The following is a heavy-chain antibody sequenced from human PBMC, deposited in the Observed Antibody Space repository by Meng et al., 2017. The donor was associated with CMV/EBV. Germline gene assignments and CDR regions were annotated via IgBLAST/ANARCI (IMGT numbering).Heavy chain of an antibody. Sequence: ASVKVFCKASGYTFTSYDINWVRQATGQGLEWMGWMNPNSGNTGYAQKFQGRVTMTRNTSISTAYMELSSLRSEDTAVYYCARVRRATAYYGMDVWGQGTTVTVSS. CDR3: ARVRRATAYYGMDV. CDR1: GYTFTSYD. V-gene: IGHV1-8*01. CDR2: MNPNSGNT. D-gene: IGHD5-24*01. J-gene: IGHJ6*02.